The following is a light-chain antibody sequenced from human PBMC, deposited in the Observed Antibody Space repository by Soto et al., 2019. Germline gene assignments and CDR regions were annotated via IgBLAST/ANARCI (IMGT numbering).Light chain of an antibody. Sequence: TQSPDTLSLPPGERATLSCRAGQSVSSNLAWYQQKPGQAPRLLMYGASTRATGIPARFSGSGSGTEFTLTISSLQSEDFAVYYCQQYNNWPPYTFGQGTKVDIK. J-gene: IGKJ2*01. CDR2: GAS. CDR1: QSVSSN. V-gene: IGKV3-15*01. CDR3: QQYNNWPPYT.